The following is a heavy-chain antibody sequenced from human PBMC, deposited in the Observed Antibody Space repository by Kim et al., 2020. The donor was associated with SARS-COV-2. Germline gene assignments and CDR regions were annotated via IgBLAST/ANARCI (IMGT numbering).Heavy chain of an antibody. V-gene: IGHV3-30*18. J-gene: IGHJ4*02. Sequence: GSLRLSCTASGFTFSSYGMHWVRQAPGKGLEWVAVISYDGSNKYYADSVKGRFTISRDNSKNTLYLQMNSLRAEDTAVYYCAKIIAVAPSFDYWGQGTLVTVSS. CDR3: AKIIAVAPSFDY. CDR1: GFTFSSYG. D-gene: IGHD6-19*01. CDR2: ISYDGSNK.